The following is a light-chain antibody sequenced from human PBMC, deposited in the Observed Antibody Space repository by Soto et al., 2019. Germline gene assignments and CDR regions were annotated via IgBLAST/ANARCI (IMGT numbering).Light chain of an antibody. CDR1: QSLLHSNGYNY. V-gene: IGKV2-28*01. CDR2: LGS. Sequence: DLVMTQSPLSLPVTPGEPASISCRSSQSLLHSNGYNYLDWYLQKPGQSPQLLIYLGSNRASGVPDRFSGSGSGTDFTLNISRVEAEDVGGYYCMQALQTPQLTFGGGTKVEIK. CDR3: MQALQTPQLT. J-gene: IGKJ4*01.